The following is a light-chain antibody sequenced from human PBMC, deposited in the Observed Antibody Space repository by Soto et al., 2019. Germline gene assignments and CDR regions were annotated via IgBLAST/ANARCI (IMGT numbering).Light chain of an antibody. CDR1: QGISNY. CDR2: VAS. J-gene: IGKJ1*01. V-gene: IGKV1-27*01. Sequence: DIQMTQSPSSLSASVGDRVTITCRASQGISNYLAWYQQQPGKVPKLLIYVASTLQSGVPSRFSGSGSGTDFTLTISSLQPEDVATYYCQKYNSAPWTFGQGTTLEIK. CDR3: QKYNSAPWT.